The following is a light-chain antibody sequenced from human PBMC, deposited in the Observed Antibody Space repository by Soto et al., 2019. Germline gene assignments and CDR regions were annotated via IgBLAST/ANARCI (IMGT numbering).Light chain of an antibody. CDR3: QSYDSSLSGGV. CDR2: GNS. V-gene: IGLV1-40*01. Sequence: QSVLTQPPSVSGAPGQRVTISCTGNSSNIGAGYDVHWYQQLPGTAPKLLIYGNSNRPSGVPDRFSGSKSGTSASLAITGLQAEDEADYYCQSYDSSLSGGVFGTGTKVTVL. J-gene: IGLJ1*01. CDR1: SSNIGAGYD.